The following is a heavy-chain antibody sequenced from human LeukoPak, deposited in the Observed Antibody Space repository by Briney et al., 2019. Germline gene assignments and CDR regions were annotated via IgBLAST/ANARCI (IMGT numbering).Heavy chain of an antibody. CDR1: GGSFSGYY. CDR3: AMNRRARAFDI. CDR2: INHSGST. D-gene: IGHD1-14*01. V-gene: IGHV4-34*01. J-gene: IGHJ3*02. Sequence: PSETLSLTCAVYGGSFSGYYWSWIRQPPGKGLEWIGEINHSGSTNYNPSLKSRVTTSVDTSKNQFSLKLSSVTAADTAVYYCAMNRRARAFDIWGQGTMVTVSS.